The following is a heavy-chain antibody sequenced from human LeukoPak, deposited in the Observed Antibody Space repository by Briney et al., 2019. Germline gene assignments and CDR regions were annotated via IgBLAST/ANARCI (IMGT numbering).Heavy chain of an antibody. CDR1: GFTFSDYY. V-gene: IGHV3-11*01. CDR3: ARPRRITMVRGVRPGYMDV. CDR2: ISSSGSTI. J-gene: IGHJ6*03. D-gene: IGHD3-10*01. Sequence: GGSLRLSCAASGFTFSDYYMSWIRQAPGKGLEWVSYISSSGSTIYYADSVKGRFTISRDNAKNSLYLQMNSLRAEDTAVYHCARPRRITMVRGVRPGYMDVWGKGTTVTVSS.